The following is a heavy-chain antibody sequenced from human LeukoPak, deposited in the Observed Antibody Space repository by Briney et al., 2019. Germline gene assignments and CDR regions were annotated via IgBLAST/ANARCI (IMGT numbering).Heavy chain of an antibody. CDR1: GFTFSSYS. D-gene: IGHD3-16*01. Sequence: GGSLRLSCAASGFTFSSYSMNWVRQAPGKGLEWVSSISSSSSYIYYADSVKGRFTISRDNAKNSLYLQMNSLRAEDTAVYYCARDPYDYVWGSYGGYYFDYWGQGTLVTVSS. V-gene: IGHV3-21*01. J-gene: IGHJ4*02. CDR3: ARDPYDYVWGSYGGYYFDY. CDR2: ISSSSSYI.